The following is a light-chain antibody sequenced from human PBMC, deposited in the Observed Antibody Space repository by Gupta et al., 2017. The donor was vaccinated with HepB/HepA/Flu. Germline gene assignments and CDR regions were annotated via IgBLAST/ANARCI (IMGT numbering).Light chain of an antibody. CDR3: MQALQTRYS. J-gene: IGKJ2*03. Sequence: DLVMTQSPLSLPVTPGEPASISCRSSQSLLHSNGYNYLDWYLQKPGQSPQLLIYLGSNRVSGVPDRFSGSGSGTDFTLKISRVEAEDVGVYYCMQALQTRYSF. CDR2: LGS. V-gene: IGKV2-28*01. CDR1: QSLLHSNGYNY.